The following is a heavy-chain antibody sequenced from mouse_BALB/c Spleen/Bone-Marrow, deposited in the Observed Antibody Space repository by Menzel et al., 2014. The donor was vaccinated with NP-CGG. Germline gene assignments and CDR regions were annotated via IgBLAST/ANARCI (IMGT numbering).Heavy chain of an antibody. CDR3: ARRKSGKGYFDY. J-gene: IGHJ2*01. Sequence: QVQLQQTGPGPVKPSQSLSITCTVSGFSLNSYGVHWVRQSPGKGLEWLGVIWSGGSTDYNAAFISRLSISKDNSKSQVFFKMNSLQANDTAIYYCARRKSGKGYFDYWGQGTTLTVSS. D-gene: IGHD1-3*01. CDR2: IWSGGST. V-gene: IGHV2-2*02. CDR1: GFSLNSYG.